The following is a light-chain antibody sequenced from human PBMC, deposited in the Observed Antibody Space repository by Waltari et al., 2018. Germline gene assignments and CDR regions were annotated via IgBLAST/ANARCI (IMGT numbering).Light chain of an antibody. Sequence: DIVMVQSPLSLSITPGQSASLSCRSSQSLLHSDGRTYLTWFLQRPGQPPRRLIYRVSNRDSGVPDRFSGSGAGTDFTLQISRVEAEDVGVYYCLQGTDFPWTFGQGTKVEIK. CDR3: LQGTDFPWT. CDR2: RVS. J-gene: IGKJ1*01. V-gene: IGKV2-30*02. CDR1: QSLLHSDGRTY.